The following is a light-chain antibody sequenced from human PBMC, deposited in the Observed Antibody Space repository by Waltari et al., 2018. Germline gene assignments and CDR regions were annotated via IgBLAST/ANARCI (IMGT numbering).Light chain of an antibody. CDR2: DAS. V-gene: IGKV1-33*01. CDR3: QQYANLPLT. Sequence: DTQMTQSPSSLSASVGDRVTITCQASQDIRENLNWFQQKPGKAPQVLIFDASRSQAVVPSRFSGSGSGTDFAFTISSLQPEDIGTYYFQQYANLPLTFGGGTRVEL. J-gene: IGKJ4*01. CDR1: QDIREN.